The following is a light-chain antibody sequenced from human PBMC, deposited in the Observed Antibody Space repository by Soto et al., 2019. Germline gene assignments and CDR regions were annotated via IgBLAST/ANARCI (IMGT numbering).Light chain of an antibody. CDR1: SSNIGSNT. V-gene: IGLV1-44*01. CDR3: AAWDDSLNGLV. CDR2: NNN. J-gene: IGLJ1*01. Sequence: QSALTQPPSASGTPGQRVTLSCSGSSSNIGSNTVNWYQQLPGTAPKLLIYNNNQQPSGVPDRFSGSKSGTSASLAISGLQSDDEADYYCAAWDDSLNGLVFGTGTKVTVL.